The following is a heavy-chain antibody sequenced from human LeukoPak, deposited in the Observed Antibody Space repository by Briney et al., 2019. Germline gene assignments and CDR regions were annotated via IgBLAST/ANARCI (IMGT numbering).Heavy chain of an antibody. J-gene: IGHJ4*02. D-gene: IGHD1-26*01. V-gene: IGHV3-23*01. CDR3: AKGPPEVEWELFFFDY. Sequence: GGSLRLSCVASGFTFSSYAMSWVRQAPGKGLEWVSAISGSGGSTYYADSVKGRFTISRDNSKNTLYLQMNSLRAEDTAVYYCAKGPPEVEWELFFFDYWGQGTLVTVSS. CDR2: ISGSGGST. CDR1: GFTFSSYA.